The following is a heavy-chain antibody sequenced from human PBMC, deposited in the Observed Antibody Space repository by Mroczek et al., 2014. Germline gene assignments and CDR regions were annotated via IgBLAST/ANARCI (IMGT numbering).Heavy chain of an antibody. CDR3: ARKRGAARPFDY. CDR2: IYFSGNT. J-gene: IGHJ4*02. CDR1: GDSITRGGYY. Sequence: QVQLQGVGAQDWVKPSQTLSLTCSVSGDSITRGGYYWTWIRQSPGKGLEYIGYIYFSGNTYYNPSLKSRVTTSADASKNQFSLELISATAADTAIYYCARKRGAARPFDYWGPGTLVTVSS. V-gene: IGHV4-31*03. D-gene: IGHD6-6*01.